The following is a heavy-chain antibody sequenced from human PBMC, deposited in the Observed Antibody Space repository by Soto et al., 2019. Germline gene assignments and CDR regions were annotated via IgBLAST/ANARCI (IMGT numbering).Heavy chain of an antibody. CDR2: ISYDGSNK. V-gene: IGHV3-30*18. J-gene: IGHJ4*02. CDR3: AKENYPYYFDY. D-gene: IGHD1-7*01. CDR1: GFTFSSYG. Sequence: GGSLSLSCAASGFTFSSYGVHWVRQAPGKGLEWVAVISYDGSNKYYADSVKGRFTISRDNSKNTLYLQMNSLRAEDTAVYYCAKENYPYYFDYWGQGTLVTVSS.